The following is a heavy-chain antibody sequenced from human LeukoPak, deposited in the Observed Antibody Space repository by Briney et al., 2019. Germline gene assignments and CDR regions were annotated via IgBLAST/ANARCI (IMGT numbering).Heavy chain of an antibody. D-gene: IGHD2-21*02. Sequence: KPSETLSLTCSVSGASISSRYWSWIRQPAGKGLEWIGRVYTRGSTQYNPSLKSRVIISIDTSRNQFSLRLNSVTAADTAVYYCARAKGRDVVATRERYFDLWGRGILVTVS. CDR3: ARAKGRDVVATRERYFDL. CDR1: GASISSRY. CDR2: VYTRGST. V-gene: IGHV4-4*07. J-gene: IGHJ2*01.